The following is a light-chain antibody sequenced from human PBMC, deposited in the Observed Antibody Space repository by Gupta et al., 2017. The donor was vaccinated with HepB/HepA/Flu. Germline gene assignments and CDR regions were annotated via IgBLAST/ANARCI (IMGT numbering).Light chain of an antibody. CDR1: NSDFGDFNY. V-gene: IGLV2-14*03. J-gene: IGLJ2*01. CDR3: SSFTYTTTLVV. CDR2: EVN. Sequence: QSALPQPASVSGSPGPSFTISCTGTNSDFGDFNYVSWYQQHPGKAPKLLISEVNNRPSGISNRFSGSKSGNTASLTISGLQTEDEADYYCSSFTYTTTLVVFGGGTKLTVL.